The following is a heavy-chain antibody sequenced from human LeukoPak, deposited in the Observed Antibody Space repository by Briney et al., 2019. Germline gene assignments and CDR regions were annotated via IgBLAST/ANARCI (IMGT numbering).Heavy chain of an antibody. CDR2: IYSGGST. J-gene: IGHJ2*01. CDR1: GFTVSNNY. Sequence: GGSLRLSCAASGFTVSNNYMSWVRQAPGKGLEWIAVIYSGGSTFHADSVKGRFIISRDNSKNTLYLQMNSLRVEDTAVYFCARDHSDISISGEIINGNWYFDLWGRGTLVTVSS. D-gene: IGHD3-3*01. V-gene: IGHV3-66*01. CDR3: ARDHSDISISGEIINGNWYFDL.